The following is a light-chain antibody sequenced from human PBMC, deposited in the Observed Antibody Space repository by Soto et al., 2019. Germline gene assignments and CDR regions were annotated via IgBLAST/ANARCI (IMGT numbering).Light chain of an antibody. CDR1: QTISSW. J-gene: IGKJ1*01. Sequence: DIQMTQSPSTLSGSVGDRVTITCRASQTISSWLAWYQQKPGKAPKLLIYKASTLKSGVPSRFSGSGSGTEFTLTISSLQPDDFATYYCQQGWTFGQGTKVDTK. CDR2: KAS. V-gene: IGKV1-5*03. CDR3: QQGWT.